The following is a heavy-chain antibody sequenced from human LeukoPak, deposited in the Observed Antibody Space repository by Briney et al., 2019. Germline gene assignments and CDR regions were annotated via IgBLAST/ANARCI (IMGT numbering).Heavy chain of an antibody. CDR3: ARSYDFWSGKTTFDP. Sequence: PSETLSLTCTVSGGSISSSSYYWGWIRQPPGKGLEWIGSIYYSGSTYYNPSLKSRVTISVDTSKNQFSLKLSSVTAADTAVYYCARSYDFWSGKTTFDPWGQGTLVTVSS. CDR1: GGSISSSSYY. D-gene: IGHD3-3*01. CDR2: IYYSGST. V-gene: IGHV4-39*01. J-gene: IGHJ5*02.